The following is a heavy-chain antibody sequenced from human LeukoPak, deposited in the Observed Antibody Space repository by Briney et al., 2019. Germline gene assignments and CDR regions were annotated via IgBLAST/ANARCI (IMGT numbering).Heavy chain of an antibody. V-gene: IGHV3-21*06. CDR3: ARQAVARPFDL. CDR2: ISSSSAYI. J-gene: IGHJ3*01. CDR1: GFTFSSHG. Sequence: GGSLRLSCAASGFTFSSHGMNWVRQAPGKGLEWVSSISSSSAYIFYSDSVKGRFTISRDNAQSSLYLQMNSLRAGDTAVYYCARQAVARPFDLWGQGTMVAVSS.